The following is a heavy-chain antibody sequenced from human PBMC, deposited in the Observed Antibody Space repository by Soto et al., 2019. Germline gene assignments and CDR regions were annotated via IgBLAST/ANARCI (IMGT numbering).Heavy chain of an antibody. CDR1: GFTFSSYS. V-gene: IGHV3-48*02. CDR2: ISSSSSTI. Sequence: QPGGSLRLSCAASGFTFSSYSMNWVRQAPGKGLEWVSYISSSSSTIYYADSVKGRFTISRDNAKNSLYLQMNSLRDEDTAVYYCARDPYYYDSSGQSYGMDVWGQGTTVTVSS. CDR3: ARDPYYYDSSGQSYGMDV. J-gene: IGHJ6*02. D-gene: IGHD3-22*01.